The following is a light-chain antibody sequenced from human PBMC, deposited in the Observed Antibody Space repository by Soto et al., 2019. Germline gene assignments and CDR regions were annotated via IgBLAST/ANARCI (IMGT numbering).Light chain of an antibody. Sequence: EIVLTQSPATLSLSTGDRATLSCRASQSVSSYLAWYQQKPGQAPRLLIYDTSKRATGIPARFSGSGSGTDFTLTISSLEPEDFAVYYCQQRTNWPRSFTFGPGTKVDIK. CDR1: QSVSSY. CDR2: DTS. J-gene: IGKJ3*01. CDR3: QQRTNWPRSFT. V-gene: IGKV3-11*01.